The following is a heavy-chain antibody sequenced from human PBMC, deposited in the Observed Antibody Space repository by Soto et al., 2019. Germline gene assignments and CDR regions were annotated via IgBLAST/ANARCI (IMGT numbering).Heavy chain of an antibody. J-gene: IGHJ4*02. CDR2: IYYSGNT. V-gene: IGHV4-31*03. CDR3: ARASGGAVADFDY. D-gene: IGHD6-19*01. CDR1: GGSISSGGYC. Sequence: SETLSLTCSVSGGSISSGGYCWNWIRQHPERGLEWIGYIYYSGNTVLNPSLTSRATISRDTSKNEFSLTLTSLTAADTAVYFCARASGGAVADFDYWGQGXLVTVYS.